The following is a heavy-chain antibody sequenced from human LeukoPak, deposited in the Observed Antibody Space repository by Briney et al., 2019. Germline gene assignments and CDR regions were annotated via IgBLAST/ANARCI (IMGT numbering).Heavy chain of an antibody. D-gene: IGHD1-1*01. CDR1: GFTFSSYE. J-gene: IGHJ4*02. Sequence: GGSLRLSCAASGFTFSSYEMNWVRQAPGKGLEWVSYISSSGSTIYYADSVKGRFTISRDNAKNSLYLQMNSLRAEDTAVYYCARDPKWQLESDYWGQGTLVTVSS. CDR3: ARDPKWQLESDY. CDR2: ISSSGSTI. V-gene: IGHV3-48*03.